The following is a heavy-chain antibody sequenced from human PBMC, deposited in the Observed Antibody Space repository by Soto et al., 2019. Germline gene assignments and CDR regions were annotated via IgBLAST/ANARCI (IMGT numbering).Heavy chain of an antibody. CDR2: ITDSSDTV. V-gene: IGHV3-48*02. CDR3: ARDFGHGYYLDY. J-gene: IGHJ4*02. Sequence: GGSLRLSCVASGFSFSNYNMNWVRQAPGKGLEWVSYITDSSDTVHYADSVRGRFTISRDNAESPLYLQMNSLRDEDTAVYFCARDFGHGYYLDYWGRGTLVTVSS. D-gene: IGHD3-3*01. CDR1: GFSFSNYN.